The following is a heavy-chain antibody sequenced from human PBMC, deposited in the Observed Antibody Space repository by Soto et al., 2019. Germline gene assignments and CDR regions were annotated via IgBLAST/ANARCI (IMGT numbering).Heavy chain of an antibody. J-gene: IGHJ4*02. CDR1: GYTFTDFY. Sequence: QVQLVQSGAEVKKPGASVMVSCKTSGYTFTDFYINWVRQAPGQGLEWKGWINPNTGGTKPSQRFQGRVTLTRDTSITTAYMELTRLTSEDTAVYFCATQTGTVPNFADHWGQGTLVTVSS. CDR3: ATQTGTVPNFADH. V-gene: IGHV1-2*02. D-gene: IGHD1-1*01. CDR2: INPNTGGT.